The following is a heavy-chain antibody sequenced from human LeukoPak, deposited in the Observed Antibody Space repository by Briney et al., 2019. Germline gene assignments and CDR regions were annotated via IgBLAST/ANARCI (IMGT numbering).Heavy chain of an antibody. Sequence: PSETLSLTCTVCGGSISGYYWSWIRQPPGKGLEWIGYIFYSGSTNYNPSLKSRVTISVDTSKNQFSLKLSSVTAADTAVYFCARVYYGRTYDYWNFDLWGRGTLVTVSS. D-gene: IGHD3-10*01. J-gene: IGHJ2*01. CDR1: GGSISGYY. V-gene: IGHV4-59*01. CDR3: ARVYYGRTYDYWNFDL. CDR2: IFYSGST.